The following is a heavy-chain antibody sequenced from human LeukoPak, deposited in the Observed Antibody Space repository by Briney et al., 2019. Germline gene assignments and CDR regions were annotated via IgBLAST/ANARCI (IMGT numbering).Heavy chain of an antibody. CDR1: GGSISSYY. V-gene: IGHV4-4*07. D-gene: IGHD2-8*01. J-gene: IGHJ3*02. CDR3: AREVGIVLMVYAPHRDAFDI. CDR2: IYTSGST. Sequence: SETLSLTCTVSGGSISSYYWSWIRQPAGKGLEWIGRIYTSGSTNYNPSLKSRVTMSVDTSKNQFSLKLSSVTAADTAVYYCAREVGIVLMVYAPHRDAFDIWGQGTMVTVSS.